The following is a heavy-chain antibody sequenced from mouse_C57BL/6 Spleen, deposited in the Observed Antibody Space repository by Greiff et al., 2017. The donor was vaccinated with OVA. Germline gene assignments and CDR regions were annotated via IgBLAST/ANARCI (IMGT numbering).Heavy chain of an antibody. Sequence: QVQLQQPGAELVKPGASVKLSCKASGYTFTSYWMHWVKQRPGQGLEWIGMIHPNSGSTNYNEKFKSKATLTADKSSSTAYMQLSSLTSEDSAVYYCAREGVYGGDYWGQGTTLTVSS. J-gene: IGHJ2*01. V-gene: IGHV1-64*01. CDR1: GYTFTSYW. D-gene: IGHD1-2*01. CDR3: AREGVYGGDY. CDR2: IHPNSGST.